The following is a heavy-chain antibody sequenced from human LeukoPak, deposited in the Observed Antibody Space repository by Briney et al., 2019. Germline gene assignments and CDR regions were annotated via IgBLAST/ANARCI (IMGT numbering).Heavy chain of an antibody. D-gene: IGHD2-21*02. J-gene: IGHJ3*02. CDR3: ARIYCGGDCLDAAPLSDAFDI. CDR1: GFTFSSYG. V-gene: IGHV3-33*01. Sequence: GSLRLSCAASGFTFSSYGMSWVRQAPGKGLEWVAVIWYDGTKKYYGDSVKGRFTTSRDNSKNTLYLQMNSLRAEDTAVYYCARIYCGGDCLDAAPLSDAFDIWGQGTMVTVSS. CDR2: IWYDGTKK.